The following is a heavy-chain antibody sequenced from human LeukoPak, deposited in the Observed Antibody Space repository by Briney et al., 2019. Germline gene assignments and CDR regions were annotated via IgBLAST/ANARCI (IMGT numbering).Heavy chain of an antibody. CDR3: ARAFADGYNSSPFDY. J-gene: IGHJ4*02. CDR2: ISSSSSYI. V-gene: IGHV3-21*01. D-gene: IGHD5-24*01. Sequence: GGSLRLSCAASGFTFSSYSMNWVRQAPGKGLEWVSSISSSSSYIYYADSVKGRFTISRDNAKNSLYLQMNSLRAEDTAVYYCARAFADGYNSSPFDYCGQGTLVTVSS. CDR1: GFTFSSYS.